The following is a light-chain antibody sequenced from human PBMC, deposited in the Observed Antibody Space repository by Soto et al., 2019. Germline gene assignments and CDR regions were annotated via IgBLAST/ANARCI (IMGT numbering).Light chain of an antibody. CDR1: QSVSSY. CDR3: QQRSNWLLT. Sequence: EIVLTQSPATLSLSPGERATLSCRASQSVSSYLAWYQQKPGQAPRLLIYDASNRATGIPARFSCSGSRTDFTLTISSLEPEDFAVYFWQQRSNWLLTFGGGTKVEIK. CDR2: DAS. J-gene: IGKJ4*01. V-gene: IGKV3-11*01.